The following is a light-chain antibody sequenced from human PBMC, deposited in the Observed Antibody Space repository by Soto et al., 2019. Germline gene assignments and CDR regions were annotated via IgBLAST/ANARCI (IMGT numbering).Light chain of an antibody. CDR1: QSVLYSSNNKNF. J-gene: IGKJ1*01. V-gene: IGKV4-1*01. CDR2: WVS. CDR3: QQYYGTPPT. Sequence: DIVMTQSPDSLAVSLGERATINCKSSQSVLYSSNNKNFLAWYQQKPGQSPKLLISWVSTRESGVPDRFSGSGSGTDFTLTISSLQSEDVAVYYCQQYYGTPPTFGQGTKVEIK.